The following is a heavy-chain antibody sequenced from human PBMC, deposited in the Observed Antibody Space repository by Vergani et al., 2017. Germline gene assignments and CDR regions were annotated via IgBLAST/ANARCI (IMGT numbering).Heavy chain of an antibody. Sequence: QVKLQESGPGLVKPSETLSLICDVFDFISNGQYWSWIRQPPGKELEWIGYMYHSGSTNYNPSLETRVTISGDTSKNQFSLKLNSVTAADTAIYYCAGDTNSWQRADRWGQGLLVSVSS. CDR1: DFISNGQY. V-gene: IGHV4-59*11. D-gene: IGHD6-13*01. CDR2: MYHSGST. J-gene: IGHJ5*02. CDR3: AGDTNSWQRADR.